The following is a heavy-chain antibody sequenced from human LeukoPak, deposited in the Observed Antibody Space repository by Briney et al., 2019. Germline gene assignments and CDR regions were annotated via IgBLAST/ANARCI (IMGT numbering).Heavy chain of an antibody. Sequence: GGSLRLSCAASGFTFSSYAMSWVRQAPGKGLEWVAVISYDGSNKYYADSVKGRFTISRDNSKNTLYLQMNSLRAEDTAVYYCARRIAVAGTGTIPYYYYGMDVWGQGTTVTVSS. D-gene: IGHD6-19*01. CDR1: GFTFSSYA. V-gene: IGHV3-30-3*01. J-gene: IGHJ6*02. CDR2: ISYDGSNK. CDR3: ARRIAVAGTGTIPYYYYGMDV.